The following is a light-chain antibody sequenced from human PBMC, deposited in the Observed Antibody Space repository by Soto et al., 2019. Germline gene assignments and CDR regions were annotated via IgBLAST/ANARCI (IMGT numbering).Light chain of an antibody. CDR1: QSVSSSY. CDR2: GAS. Sequence: EIVLTQSPGTLSLSPGERATLSCRASQSVSSSYLAWYQQKPGQAPRLLIYGASSRATGNPYRFSGSGSGTDFTLTISRLEPEDVAVYYCQQYGSSPPWTFGQGTKVEIK. J-gene: IGKJ1*01. V-gene: IGKV3-20*01. CDR3: QQYGSSPPWT.